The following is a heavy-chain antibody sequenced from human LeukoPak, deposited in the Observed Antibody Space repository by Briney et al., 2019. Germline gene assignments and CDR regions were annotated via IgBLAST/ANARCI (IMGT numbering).Heavy chain of an antibody. CDR1: GGSISSGNYY. V-gene: IGHV4-61*09. D-gene: IGHD3-10*01. CDR3: AREANYYGSGSYFEGTFDY. CDR2: IYTSGST. Sequence: PSETLSLTCSVSGGSISSGNYYWSWIRQPAGKRLEWIGHIYTSGSTNYNPSLKSRVTISIDTSKNEFSLRLTSVTAADTAVYYCAREANYYGSGSYFEGTFDYWGQGSLVTVSS. J-gene: IGHJ4*02.